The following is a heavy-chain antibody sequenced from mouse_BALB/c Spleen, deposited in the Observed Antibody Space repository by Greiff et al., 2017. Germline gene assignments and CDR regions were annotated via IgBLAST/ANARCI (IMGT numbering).Heavy chain of an antibody. V-gene: IGHV3-8*02. CDR1: GDSITSGY. Sequence: EVKLMESGPSLVKPSQTLSLTCSVTGDSITSGYWNWIRKFPGNKLEYMGYISYSGSTYYNPSLKSRISITRDTSKNQYYLQLNSVTTEDTATYYCARYYYDQFAYWGQGTLVTVSA. CDR3: ARYYYDQFAY. J-gene: IGHJ3*01. D-gene: IGHD2-4*01. CDR2: ISYSGST.